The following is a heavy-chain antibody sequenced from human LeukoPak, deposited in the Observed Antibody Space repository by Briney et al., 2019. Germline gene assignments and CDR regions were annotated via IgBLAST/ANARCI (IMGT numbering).Heavy chain of an antibody. CDR2: ISWNSGSI. CDR1: GFTFDDYA. Sequence: GRSLRLSCAASGFTFDDYAMHWVRQAPGKGLEWVSGISWNSGSIGYADSVKGRFTISRDNAKNSLYLQMNSLRAEDTALYYCAKDVRVRGVRGYYFDYWGQGTLVTVSS. D-gene: IGHD3-10*01. CDR3: AKDVRVRGVRGYYFDY. V-gene: IGHV3-9*01. J-gene: IGHJ4*02.